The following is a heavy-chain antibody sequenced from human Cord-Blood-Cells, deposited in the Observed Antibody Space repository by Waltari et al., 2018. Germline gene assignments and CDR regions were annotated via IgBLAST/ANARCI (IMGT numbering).Heavy chain of an antibody. CDR2: INPNSGGT. CDR1: GYTFTGYY. V-gene: IGHV1-2*02. D-gene: IGHD2-2*01. J-gene: IGHJ6*03. Sequence: QVQLVQSGAEVKKPGASVKVSCKASGYTFTGYYMHWVRQAPGQGLEWMGWINPNSGGTNYAQKFQGRVTMTRDTSISTAYMELSRLRSDDTAVYYCARTYCSSTSCYYYYYMDVWGKGTTVTVSS. CDR3: ARTYCSSTSCYYYYYMDV.